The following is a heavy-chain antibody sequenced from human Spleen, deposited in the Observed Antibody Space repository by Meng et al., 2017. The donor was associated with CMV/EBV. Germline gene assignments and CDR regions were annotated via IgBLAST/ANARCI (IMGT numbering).Heavy chain of an antibody. V-gene: IGHV2-5*01. Sequence: QITLKESGPTLVKPTQTLTLTCTFSGFSLSTNGVAVVWIRQPPGKALEWLAVIYWTDDKRYSPSLKNKLTITKDTSRNQVVLTMTNVDPVDTATYYCAHMSGGINWFDPWGQGTLVTVSS. J-gene: IGHJ5*02. CDR1: GFSLSTNGVA. CDR2: IYWTDDK. D-gene: IGHD2-15*01. CDR3: AHMSGGINWFDP.